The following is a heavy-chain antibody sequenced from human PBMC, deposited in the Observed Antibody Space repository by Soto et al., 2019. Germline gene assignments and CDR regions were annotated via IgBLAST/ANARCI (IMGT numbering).Heavy chain of an antibody. Sequence: QVQLQQSGPRLVKPSETLSLTCTVSSGPDRSHNWGWIRQPPGRGLEWLGYVYYTGDTAYNPSLVGRVTISADTSTNDISLTLNSVTAADTAVYYCVRQGIDYLHGLVDVWGQGTTVSVSS. CDR2: VYYTGDT. D-gene: IGHD4-17*01. CDR1: SGPDRSHN. V-gene: IGHV4-59*08. J-gene: IGHJ6*02. CDR3: VRQGIDYLHGLVDV.